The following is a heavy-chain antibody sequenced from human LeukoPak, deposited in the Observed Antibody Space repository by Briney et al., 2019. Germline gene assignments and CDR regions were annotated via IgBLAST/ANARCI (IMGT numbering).Heavy chain of an antibody. CDR1: GGTFSSYA. Sequence: SVKVSCKASGGTFSSYAISWVRQAPGQGLEWMGRIIPIFGIANYAQKFQGRVTITADKSTSTAYMELSSLRSEDTAVYYCARELGYCSSTSCSTKYGTDVWGQGTTVTVSS. D-gene: IGHD2-2*02. CDR3: ARELGYCSSTSCSTKYGTDV. J-gene: IGHJ6*02. V-gene: IGHV1-69*04. CDR2: IIPIFGIA.